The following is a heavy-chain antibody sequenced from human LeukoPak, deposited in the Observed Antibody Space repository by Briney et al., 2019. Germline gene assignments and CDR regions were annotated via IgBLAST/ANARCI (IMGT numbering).Heavy chain of an antibody. CDR1: GYTFTNYH. J-gene: IGHJ4*02. D-gene: IGHD4-17*01. CDR3: ARTTSLTASGYDY. CDR2: INPNTGDR. Sequence: ASLKVSCKASGYTFTNYHINWVRQAPGKGLGWMGWINPNTGDRGYAQKFQGRVSITSDTSISTAYMELGSPRSEDTAVYFCARTTSLTASGYDYWGQGTLVTVSS. V-gene: IGHV1-8*03.